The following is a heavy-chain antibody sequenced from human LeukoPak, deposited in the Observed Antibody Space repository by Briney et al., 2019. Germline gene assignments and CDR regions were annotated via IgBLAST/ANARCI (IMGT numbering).Heavy chain of an antibody. J-gene: IGHJ4*02. V-gene: IGHV3-23*01. Sequence: GGSLRLSCAASGFTFSNYAMNWVRQAPGKGLEWISTFSGSGGNTYYADSVKGRFTISRDDSKNTLYLQVDSLRAEDTAVYYCAHLGASDYWGQGTLVTVSS. D-gene: IGHD3-16*01. CDR2: FSGSGGNT. CDR1: GFTFSNYA. CDR3: AHLGASDY.